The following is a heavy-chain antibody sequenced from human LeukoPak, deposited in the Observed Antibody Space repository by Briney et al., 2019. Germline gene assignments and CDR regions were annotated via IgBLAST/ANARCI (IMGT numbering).Heavy chain of an antibody. V-gene: IGHV1-46*01. Sequence: ASVKVSCKASGYTFTSYYMHWVRQAPGQGLEWMGIINPSGGSTSYAQKFQGRVTMTRDTSTSTVYMELSSLRSEDTAVYYCARVLYYYDSSGYIFYYWGQGTLVTVSS. CDR3: ARVLYYYDSSGYIFYY. J-gene: IGHJ4*02. CDR2: INPSGGST. CDR1: GYTFTSYY. D-gene: IGHD3-22*01.